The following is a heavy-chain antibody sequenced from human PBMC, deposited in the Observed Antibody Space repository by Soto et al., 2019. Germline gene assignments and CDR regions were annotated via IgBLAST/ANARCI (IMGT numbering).Heavy chain of an antibody. CDR2: INAGNGNT. D-gene: IGHD2-15*01. CDR1: GYTFTSYA. V-gene: IGHV1-3*01. Sequence: ASVKVSCKASGYTFTSYAMHWVRQAPGQRLEWMGWINAGNGNTKYSQKFQGRVTITRDTSASTAYMELSSLRSEDTAVYYCARAKTCSGGSCYQSNWFDPWGQGTLVTVSS. CDR3: ARAKTCSGGSCYQSNWFDP. J-gene: IGHJ5*02.